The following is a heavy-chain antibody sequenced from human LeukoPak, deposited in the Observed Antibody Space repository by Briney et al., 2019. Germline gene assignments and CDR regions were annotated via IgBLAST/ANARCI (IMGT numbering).Heavy chain of an antibody. D-gene: IGHD6-13*01. CDR3: ASELVRLRDY. CDR1: GFTFSSYG. J-gene: IGHJ4*02. V-gene: IGHV3-21*01. CDR2: ISSSSSYI. Sequence: GGSLRLSCAASGFTFSSYGMHWVRQAPGKGLEWVSSISSSSSYIYYADSVKGRFTISRDNAKNSLYLQMNSLRAEDTAVYYCASELVRLRDYWGQGTLVTVSS.